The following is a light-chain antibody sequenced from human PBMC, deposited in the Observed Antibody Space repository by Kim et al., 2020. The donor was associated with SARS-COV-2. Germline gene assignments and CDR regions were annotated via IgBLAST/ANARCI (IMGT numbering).Light chain of an antibody. Sequence: TGEGATLSCRASHSIGIYLACHQLTRGQAPRLLIDDAGVRATGIPDKFRGSGSGTHFALPISSLDPEDFAIYLCQLHSKWPPAPSFGGWTKVDIK. J-gene: IGKJ4*01. CDR2: DAG. V-gene: IGKV3-11*01. CDR1: HSIGIY. CDR3: QLHSKWPPAPS.